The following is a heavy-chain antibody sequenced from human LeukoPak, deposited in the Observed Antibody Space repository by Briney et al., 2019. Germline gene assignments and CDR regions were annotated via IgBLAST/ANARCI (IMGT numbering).Heavy chain of an antibody. CDR1: GFTFDDYA. Sequence: PGRSLRLSCAASGFTFDDYAMHWVRQAPGKGLEWVSGISWNSGSIGYADSVKGRFTISRDNAKNSLYLQMNSLRAEDTALYYCAKDSKQQPGGPFDYWGQGTLVTVSS. J-gene: IGHJ4*02. CDR3: AKDSKQQPGGPFDY. D-gene: IGHD6-13*01. V-gene: IGHV3-9*01. CDR2: ISWNSGSI.